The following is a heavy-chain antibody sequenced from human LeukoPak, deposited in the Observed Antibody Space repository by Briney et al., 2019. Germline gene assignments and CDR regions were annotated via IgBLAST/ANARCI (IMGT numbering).Heavy chain of an antibody. D-gene: IGHD3-16*01. J-gene: IGHJ4*02. CDR1: GGSISTYY. Sequence: PSETLSLTCTVSGGSISTYYYSWIRQPPGKGLEWIGYIYYSGNTNSNPSLKSRVTISVDTSKNQFSLKLSSVTAADTAVYYCARVGGSGVKYFDYWGQGTLVTVSS. V-gene: IGHV4-59*01. CDR3: ARVGGSGVKYFDY. CDR2: IYYSGNT.